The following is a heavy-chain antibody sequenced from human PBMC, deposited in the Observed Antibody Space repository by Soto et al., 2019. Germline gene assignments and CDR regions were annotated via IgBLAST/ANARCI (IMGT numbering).Heavy chain of an antibody. CDR2: VSSTGST. CDR1: GGSISSYY. CDR3: ARFSPPRKSYDSNPGWFDP. D-gene: IGHD3-22*01. V-gene: IGHV4-59*01. J-gene: IGHJ5*02. Sequence: LSLTCTVSGGSISSYYWSWIRQPPGKGLEWIGYVSSTGSTNYNPSLKSRVILSLDTSTSEVSLSLTSVTAADAAVYFCARFSPPRKSYDSNPGWFDPWGQGIMVTVSS.